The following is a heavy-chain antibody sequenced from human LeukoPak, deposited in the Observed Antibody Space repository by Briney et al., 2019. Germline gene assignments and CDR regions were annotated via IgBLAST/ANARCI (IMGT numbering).Heavy chain of an antibody. CDR2: INPNTGGT. CDR1: GYTFTGYY. V-gene: IGHV1-2*06. CDR3: AKVPPSITAAGNWLGP. D-gene: IGHD6-13*01. J-gene: IGHJ5*02. Sequence: ASVKVSCKASGYTFTGYYIHWVRQAPGQGLEWMGRINPNTGGTDYAQKFQGRATMTRDTSITTAYMELSRLTSDDTAIYYCAKVPPSITAAGNWLGPWGQGALVTVSS.